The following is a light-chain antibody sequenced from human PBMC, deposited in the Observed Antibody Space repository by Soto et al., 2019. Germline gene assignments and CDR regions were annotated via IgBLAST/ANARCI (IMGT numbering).Light chain of an antibody. CDR2: GAS. Sequence: EIVMTQSPATLSVSPGESATLSCRASQSVGSKLAWYQQKPGQAPRLLIYGASTRATDIPARFSGSGSGTEFTLTISSLQSEDFAVYYCQQYTYWPCTFGQGTKLEIK. CDR1: QSVGSK. J-gene: IGKJ2*02. V-gene: IGKV3-15*01. CDR3: QQYTYWPCT.